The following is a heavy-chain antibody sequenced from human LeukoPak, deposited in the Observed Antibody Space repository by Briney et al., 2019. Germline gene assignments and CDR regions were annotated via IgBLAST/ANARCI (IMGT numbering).Heavy chain of an antibody. V-gene: IGHV4-30-4*01. CDR3: AREGGRCSSTSCYPNFDY. J-gene: IGHJ4*02. CDR2: IYYSGST. D-gene: IGHD2-2*01. CDR1: GGSISSGDYY. Sequence: SETLSLTCTVSGGSISSGDYYWSWIRRPPGKGLEWIGYIYYSGSTYYNPSLKSRVTISVDTSKNQFSLKLSSVTAADTAVYYCAREGGRCSSTSCYPNFDYWGQGTLVTVSS.